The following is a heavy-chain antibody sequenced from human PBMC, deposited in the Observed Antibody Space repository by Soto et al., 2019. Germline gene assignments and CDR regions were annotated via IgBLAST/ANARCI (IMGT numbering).Heavy chain of an antibody. CDR1: GYTFTSYD. CDR2: MNPNSGNT. CDR3: AREKTSYGMDV. Sequence: QVQLVQSGAEVKKPGASVRVSCKASGYTFTSYDINWVRQATGQGHEWMGWMNPNSGNTGYAQKSQGRVTMTRNTSISTAYMELSSLRSQDTAVYYCAREKTSYGMDVWGQGTTVTVSS. V-gene: IGHV1-8*01. J-gene: IGHJ6*02.